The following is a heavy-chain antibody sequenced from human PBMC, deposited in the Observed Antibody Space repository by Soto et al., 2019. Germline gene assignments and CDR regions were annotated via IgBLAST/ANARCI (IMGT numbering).Heavy chain of an antibody. V-gene: IGHV4-39*01. CDR3: ARHTSRGYDIFHWFDP. D-gene: IGHD3-9*01. CDR1: GGSISSSSYY. CDR2: IYYSGST. Sequence: PSETLSLTCTVSGGSISSSSYYWGWIRQTPGKGLEWIGSIYYSGSTYYNPSLKSRVTISVDTSKNQFSLKLSSVTAADTAVYYCARHTSRGYDIFHWFDPWGQGTLVTVSS. J-gene: IGHJ5*02.